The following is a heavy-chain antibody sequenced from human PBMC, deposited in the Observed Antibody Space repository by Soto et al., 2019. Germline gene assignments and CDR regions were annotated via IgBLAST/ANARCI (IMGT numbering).Heavy chain of an antibody. CDR3: AREAYYYDSSGYYHD. J-gene: IGHJ4*02. Sequence: SETLSLTCTVSGGSISSYYWSWIRQPPGKGLEWIGYIYYSGSTNYNPSLKSRVTISVDTSKNQFSLKLSSVTAADTAVYYCAREAYYYDSSGYYHDWGQGTLVTVSS. CDR2: IYYSGST. V-gene: IGHV4-59*01. CDR1: GGSISSYY. D-gene: IGHD3-22*01.